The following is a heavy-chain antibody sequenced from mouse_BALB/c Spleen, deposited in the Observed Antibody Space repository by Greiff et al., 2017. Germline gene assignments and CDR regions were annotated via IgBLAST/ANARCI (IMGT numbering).Heavy chain of an antibody. J-gene: IGHJ3*01. V-gene: IGHV3-2*02. Sequence: EVKLQESGPGLVKPSQSLSLTCTVTGYSITSDYAWNWIRQFPGNKLEWMGYISYSGSTSYNPSLKSRISITRDTSKNQFFLQLNSVTTEDTATYYCARSGGKGSPFAYWGQGTLVTVSA. CDR1: GYSITSDYA. CDR2: ISYSGST. CDR3: ARSGGKGSPFAY. D-gene: IGHD3-1*01.